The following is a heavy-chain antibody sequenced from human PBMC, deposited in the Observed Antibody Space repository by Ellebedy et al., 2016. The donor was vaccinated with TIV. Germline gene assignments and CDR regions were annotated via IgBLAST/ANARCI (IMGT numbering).Heavy chain of an antibody. Sequence: GGSLRLXXAASGFTFSTHPMHWIRQAPGEGLEWVAVTSSDGSEEHYADSVKGRFTISRDNSKNTLYVQLNSLRTEDTAVYYCAREGDRGYFQHWGQGTLVTVSS. CDR1: GFTFSTHP. CDR3: AREGDRGYFQH. V-gene: IGHV3-30-3*01. D-gene: IGHD3-16*01. CDR2: TSSDGSEE. J-gene: IGHJ1*01.